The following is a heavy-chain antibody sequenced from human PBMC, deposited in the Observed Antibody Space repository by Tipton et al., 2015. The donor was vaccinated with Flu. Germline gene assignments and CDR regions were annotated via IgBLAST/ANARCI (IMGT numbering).Heavy chain of an antibody. CDR1: GFTLSNYA. Sequence: VQLVQSGGGLVQPGGFLRLSCAGSGFTLSNYAMHWVRQAPGKGLEYVSGINSNGDYTTYGNSVKGRFTISRDNFRNTLYLQMGSLREDDMAVYFCARDGFSGSPQDHLDLWGQGTLVTVST. D-gene: IGHD1-26*01. V-gene: IGHV3-64*01. CDR3: ARDGFSGSPQDHLDL. J-gene: IGHJ4*02. CDR2: INSNGDYT.